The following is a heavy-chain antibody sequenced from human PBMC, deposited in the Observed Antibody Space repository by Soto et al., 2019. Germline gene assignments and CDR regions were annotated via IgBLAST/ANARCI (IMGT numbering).Heavy chain of an antibody. CDR1: GGTFSSYA. Sequence: QVQLVQSGAEVKKPGSSVKVSCKASGGTFSSYAISWVRQAPGQGLEWMGGIIPIFGTANYAQKFQGRATITADESTSTAYMELSSLRSEDTAVYYCARPNFPSFDVGANYYFDYWCQGTLVTVSS. CDR3: ARPNFPSFDVGANYYFDY. V-gene: IGHV1-69*01. CDR2: IIPIFGTA. J-gene: IGHJ4*02. D-gene: IGHD1-26*01.